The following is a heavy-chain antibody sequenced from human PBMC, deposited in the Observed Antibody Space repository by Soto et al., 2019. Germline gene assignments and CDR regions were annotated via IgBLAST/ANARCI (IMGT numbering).Heavy chain of an antibody. CDR3: ARKIREAFGRVHHYYAIDV. Sequence: GGSLRLSCAASGFNFRNYDMHWVRHVPGKGLEWVSAIGTIGDTYYRDSVKGRFTISREDAKYSLYLQMNSLTAGDTALFYFARKIREAFGRVHHYYAIDVWGQGTTVTV. J-gene: IGHJ6*02. CDR2: IGTIGDT. CDR1: GFNFRNYD. D-gene: IGHD3-16*01. V-gene: IGHV3-13*04.